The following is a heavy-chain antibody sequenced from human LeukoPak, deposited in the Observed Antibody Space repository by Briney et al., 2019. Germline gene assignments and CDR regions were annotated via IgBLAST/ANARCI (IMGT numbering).Heavy chain of an antibody. CDR3: AKVPHFWSGGSEGNMDV. J-gene: IGHJ6*03. D-gene: IGHD3-3*01. V-gene: IGHV3-53*01. CDR2: IYSGGST. CDR1: GFTVSSNY. Sequence: GGSLRLSCAASGFTVSSNYMSWVRLAPGKGLEWVSVIYSGGSTYYADSVKGRFTISRDNSKNTLYLQMNSLRAEDTAVYYCAKVPHFWSGGSEGNMDVWGKGTTVTVSS.